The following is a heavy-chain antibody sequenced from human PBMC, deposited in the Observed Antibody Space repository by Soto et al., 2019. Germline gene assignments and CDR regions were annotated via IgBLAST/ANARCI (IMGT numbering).Heavy chain of an antibody. V-gene: IGHV3-33*01. CDR2: IWYDGSNK. CDR3: ARDLTTYDSSGWYGYYYYGMDV. J-gene: IGHJ6*02. CDR1: GFTFSSYG. D-gene: IGHD6-19*01. Sequence: GGSLRLSCAASGFTFSSYGMHWVRQAPGKGLEWVAVIWYDGSNKYYADSVKGRFTISRDNSKNTLYLQMNSLRAEDTAVYYCARDLTTYDSSGWYGYYYYGMDVWGQGTTVTVSS.